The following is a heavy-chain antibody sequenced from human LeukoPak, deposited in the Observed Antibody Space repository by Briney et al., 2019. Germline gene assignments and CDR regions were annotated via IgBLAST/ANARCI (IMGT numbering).Heavy chain of an antibody. J-gene: IGHJ4*02. D-gene: IGHD6-19*01. Sequence: GASVKVSCKASGYTFTCYGISWVRQAPGQGLEWMGWISAYNGNTNYAQKLQGRVTMTTDTSTSTAYMELRSLRSDDTAVYYCARGEAQWPWNRLFDYWGQGTLVTVSS. CDR3: ARGEAQWPWNRLFDY. CDR2: ISAYNGNT. V-gene: IGHV1-18*01. CDR1: GYTFTCYG.